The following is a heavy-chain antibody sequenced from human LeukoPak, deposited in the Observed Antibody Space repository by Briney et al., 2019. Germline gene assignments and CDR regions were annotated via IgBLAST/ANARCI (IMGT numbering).Heavy chain of an antibody. CDR3: AKDGEVTDYDFWSGYSSWFDP. Sequence: PGGSLRLSCAASGFTFSSYAMSWVRQAPGKGLEWVSAISGSGGSTYYADSVKGRFTISRDNSKNTLYLQMNSLRAEDTAVYYCAKDGEVTDYDFWSGYSSWFDPWGQGTLVTVSS. J-gene: IGHJ5*02. D-gene: IGHD3-3*01. V-gene: IGHV3-23*01. CDR2: ISGSGGST. CDR1: GFTFSSYA.